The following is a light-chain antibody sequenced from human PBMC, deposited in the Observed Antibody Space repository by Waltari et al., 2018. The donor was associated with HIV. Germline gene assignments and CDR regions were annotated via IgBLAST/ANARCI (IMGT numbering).Light chain of an antibody. CDR3: QQSYSTPVT. J-gene: IGKJ3*01. CDR2: SAS. CDR1: QSISSH. Sequence: DIQMTQSPSSLSASVGDRVSITCRASQSISSHLNWYQQKPGKVPKLLIYSASTLQSGVPSRFSGSGSGTDFTLTISSLQPEDFATYYCQQSYSTPVTFGPGTKVEIK. V-gene: IGKV1-39*01.